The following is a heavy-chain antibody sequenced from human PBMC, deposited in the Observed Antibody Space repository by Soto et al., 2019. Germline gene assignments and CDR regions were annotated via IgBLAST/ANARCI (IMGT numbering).Heavy chain of an antibody. V-gene: IGHV3-15*01. J-gene: IGHJ4*02. CDR3: TTGIYYDILTGYHNVAY. D-gene: IGHD3-9*01. Sequence: GSLRLSCVASGFNLSHPWMTWVRQAAGKGLEWVGRIKSKTDGGTADYAAPVKGRATISRDDSKNTVYLQMNSLKTEDTAVYYCTTGIYYDILTGYHNVAYWGQGALVTVSS. CDR2: IKSKTDGGTA. CDR1: GFNLSHPW.